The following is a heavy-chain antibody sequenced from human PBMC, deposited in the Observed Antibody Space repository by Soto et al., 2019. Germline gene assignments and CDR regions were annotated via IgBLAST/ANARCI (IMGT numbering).Heavy chain of an antibody. J-gene: IGHJ4*02. CDR3: AKSGPTNYFDF. D-gene: IGHD1-26*01. CDR2: ITGGSGFT. CDR1: GFTFSTFA. V-gene: IGHV3-23*01. Sequence: GGSLRLSCAASGFTFSTFAMNWVRQAPGKGLEWVSGITGGSGFTFYADSVRGRFTISRDDSENTLFLQMSSLRAEDTAKYYCAKSGPTNYFDFWGQGTLVTVSS.